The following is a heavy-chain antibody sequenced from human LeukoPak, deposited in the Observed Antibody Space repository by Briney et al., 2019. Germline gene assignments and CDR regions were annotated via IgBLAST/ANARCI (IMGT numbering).Heavy chain of an antibody. CDR1: GYIFTNYW. V-gene: IGHV5-51*01. J-gene: IGHJ4*02. CDR2: IYPGDSDT. D-gene: IGHD2-2*01. CDR3: ARREYCSGTSCPIDY. Sequence: GESLKISCKGPGYIFTNYWIGWVRQMPGKGLEFMGIIYPGDSDTRYSPSFQGQVTISADKSINTAYLQWSSLKASGTAMYYCARREYCSGTSCPIDYWGQGTLVTVSS.